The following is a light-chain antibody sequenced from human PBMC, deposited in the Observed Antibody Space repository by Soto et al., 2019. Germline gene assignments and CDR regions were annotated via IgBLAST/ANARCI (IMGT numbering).Light chain of an antibody. V-gene: IGKV1-5*01. CDR3: QFYNSDSRT. CDR1: QSISR. Sequence: IQLTQSPSSLSASVGDRVTITCRASQSISRLAWFQQKPGKAPKLLIFDVSRLQSGVPSRFSGSGSGTEFTLTLSSLQPDDFATYYCQFYNSDSRTFGQGTKVDIK. J-gene: IGKJ1*01. CDR2: DVS.